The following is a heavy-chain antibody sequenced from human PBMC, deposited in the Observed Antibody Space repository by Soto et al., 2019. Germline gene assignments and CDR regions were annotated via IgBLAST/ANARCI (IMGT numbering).Heavy chain of an antibody. CDR2: IYYSGST. Sequence: QVQLQESGPGLVKPSETLSLTCTVSGGSISSYYWSWIRQPPGKGLEWIGYIYYSGSTNYNPSLMSRVTRSVDTSKNQCSLKLSSVTAADTAVYYCARGTIAAAASFAYWGQGALVTVSS. CDR1: GGSISSYY. V-gene: IGHV4-59*01. D-gene: IGHD6-13*01. CDR3: ARGTIAAAASFAY. J-gene: IGHJ4*02.